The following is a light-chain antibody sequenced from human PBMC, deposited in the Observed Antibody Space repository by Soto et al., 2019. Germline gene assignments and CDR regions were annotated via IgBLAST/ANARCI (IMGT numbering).Light chain of an antibody. CDR2: GAS. CDR3: QHLNNWPVS. CDR1: QSVSSN. J-gene: IGKJ4*01. Sequence: EIVMTQSPATLSVSPGERATLSCRASQSVSSNLAWFQQKPGQAPRLLVYGASTRATGIPARFSGSWSRTQFTLTISDLESEDFAVQYSQHLNNWPVSCGGGTKVEIK. V-gene: IGKV3-15*01.